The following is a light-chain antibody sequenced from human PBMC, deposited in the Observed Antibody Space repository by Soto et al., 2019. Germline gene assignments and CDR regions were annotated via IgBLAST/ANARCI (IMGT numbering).Light chain of an antibody. CDR2: AAS. CDR1: QGISTS. J-gene: IGKJ1*01. V-gene: IGKV1-8*01. CDR3: QQYYSYPRT. Sequence: IQMTQSPSSLSASVGDRVTITCRASQGISTSLAWYQQKPGKVNKLLIYAASTLQSGVPSRFSGSGSGTDFTLTISCLQSEDFATYYCQQYYSYPRTFGQGTKVE.